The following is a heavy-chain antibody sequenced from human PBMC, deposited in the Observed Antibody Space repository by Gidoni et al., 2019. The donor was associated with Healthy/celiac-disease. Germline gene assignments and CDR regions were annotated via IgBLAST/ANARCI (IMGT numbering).Heavy chain of an antibody. D-gene: IGHD3-22*01. V-gene: IGHV1-69*08. CDR3: ARDSVTYYDSSGQNVYYFDY. Sequence: QVQLVQSGAEVKKPGSSVKVSCKASGGTFSSYTISWVRQAPGQGLEWMGRIIPILGIANYAQKFQGRVTITADKSTSTAYMELSSLRSEDTAVYYCARDSVTYYDSSGQNVYYFDYWGQGTLVTVSS. CDR1: GGTFSSYT. J-gene: IGHJ4*02. CDR2: IIPILGIA.